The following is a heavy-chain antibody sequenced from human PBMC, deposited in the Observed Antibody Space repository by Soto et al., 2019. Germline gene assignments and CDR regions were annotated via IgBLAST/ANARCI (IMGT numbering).Heavy chain of an antibody. V-gene: IGHV3-48*02. CDR2: ISGSGATK. Sequence: GGSLRLSCAASGFTFSSHSINWVRQAPGKGLEWVSYISGSGATKYYADSVKGRFTISRDNARNSLYLQMSSLSDEGTAVYYCAKDRTFGPPLVRFDSWGQGTLVTVSS. D-gene: IGHD6-6*01. CDR3: AKDRTFGPPLVRFDS. J-gene: IGHJ4*02. CDR1: GFTFSSHS.